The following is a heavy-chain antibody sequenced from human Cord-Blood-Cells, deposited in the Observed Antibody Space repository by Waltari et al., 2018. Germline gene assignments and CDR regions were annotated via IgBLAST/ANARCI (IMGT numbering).Heavy chain of an antibody. D-gene: IGHD3-10*01. V-gene: IGHV3-21*01. CDR2: ISSSSYI. J-gene: IGHJ4*02. Sequence: EVQLVESGGGLVKPGGSLRLSCAAAGFTFSSYSMNWVRQAPGKGLEWVSSISSSSYIYYADSVKGRFTISRDNAKNSLYLQMNSLRAEDTAVYYCARGFPSGGDYWGQGTLVTVSS. CDR3: ARGFPSGGDY. CDR1: GFTFSSYS.